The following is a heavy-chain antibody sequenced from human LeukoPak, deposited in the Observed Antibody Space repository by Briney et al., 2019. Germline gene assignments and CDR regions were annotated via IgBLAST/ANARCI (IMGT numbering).Heavy chain of an antibody. CDR2: IGTAGDT. D-gene: IGHD3-22*01. CDR1: GFTFSSYD. J-gene: IGHJ4*02. V-gene: IGHV3-13*01. CDR3: ARDLYDSSGPIAGY. Sequence: GGSLRLSCAASGFTFSSYDMHWVRQATGKGLEWVSAIGTAGDTYYPDSVKGRFTISRDNSKNTLYLQMNSLRAEDTAVYYCARDLYDSSGPIAGYWGQGTLVTVSS.